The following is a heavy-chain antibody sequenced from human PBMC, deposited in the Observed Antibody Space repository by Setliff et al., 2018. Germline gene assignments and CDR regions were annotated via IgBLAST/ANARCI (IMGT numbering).Heavy chain of an antibody. CDR3: ARGNPAERYEY. Sequence: ASVKVSCKTSGYGFTSHYFHWLRQAPGQGLEWMGFISLYDGHTNYAQNFQGRLTVTTDTSTSTAYMELSSLRFDDTAVYYCARGNPAERYEYWGQGTLVTVSS. V-gene: IGHV1-18*04. CDR1: GYGFTSHY. J-gene: IGHJ1*01. D-gene: IGHD5-12*01. CDR2: ISLYDGHT.